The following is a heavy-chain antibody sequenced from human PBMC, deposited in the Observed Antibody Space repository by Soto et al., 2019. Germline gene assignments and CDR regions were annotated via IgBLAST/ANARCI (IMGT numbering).Heavy chain of an antibody. CDR3: ARTGSGQYYYYYMDV. D-gene: IGHD1-26*01. J-gene: IGHJ6*03. Sequence: GGSLRLSCAASGFTFSSYAMHWVRQAPGKGLEWVSYISSSSSTIYYADSVKGRFTISRDNAKNSLYLQMNSLRAEDTAVYYCARTGSGQYYYYYMDVWGKGTTVTVSS. CDR2: ISSSSSTI. CDR1: GFTFSSYA. V-gene: IGHV3-48*01.